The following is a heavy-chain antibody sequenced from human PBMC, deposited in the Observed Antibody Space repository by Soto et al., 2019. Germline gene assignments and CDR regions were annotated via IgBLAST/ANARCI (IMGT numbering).Heavy chain of an antibody. Sequence: QVQLVESGGGVVQPGRSLRLSCAASGFTFSSYGMHWVRQAPGKGLEWVAVISYDGSNKYYADSVKGRFTISRDNSKNTLYLQMNSLRAEDTAVYYCAKGLSGYSYGRDYWGQGTLATVSS. D-gene: IGHD5-18*01. V-gene: IGHV3-30*18. CDR3: AKGLSGYSYGRDY. CDR2: ISYDGSNK. CDR1: GFTFSSYG. J-gene: IGHJ4*02.